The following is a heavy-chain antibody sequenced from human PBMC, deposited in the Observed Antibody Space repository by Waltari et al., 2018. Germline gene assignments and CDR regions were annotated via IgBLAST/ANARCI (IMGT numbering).Heavy chain of an antibody. V-gene: IGHV5-51*01. CDR2: ICPGASGT. CDR3: ARHPSSWNAMGWFDS. D-gene: IGHD1-1*01. J-gene: IGHJ5*01. Sequence: EMELIQWGAGVKKAEASQKIGGQCAGYSCTSYWIGVVRKWPGNGLEWMGIICPGASGTTYSPSFQGPVTISANKSISNAYLQWSSLKASDTAMYYCARHPSSWNAMGWFDSWGQGTLVTVSS. CDR1: GYSCTSYW.